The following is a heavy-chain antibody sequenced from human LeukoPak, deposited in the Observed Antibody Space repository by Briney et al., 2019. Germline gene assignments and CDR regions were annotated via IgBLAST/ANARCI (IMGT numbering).Heavy chain of an antibody. CDR2: INIYNVNT. Sequence: ASVKVSCKASGYTFSHYGISWVRQAPGQGLEWMGWINIYNVNTNYAQKFQGRVTMTTDTSTSTAYMELKSLRSDDTAVYYCAKSGSYGRYDAFDVWGQGTMVTVSS. J-gene: IGHJ3*01. CDR1: GYTFSHYG. V-gene: IGHV1-18*01. CDR3: AKSGSYGRYDAFDV. D-gene: IGHD1-26*01.